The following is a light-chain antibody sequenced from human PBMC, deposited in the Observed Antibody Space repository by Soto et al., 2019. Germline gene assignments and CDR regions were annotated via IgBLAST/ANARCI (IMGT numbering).Light chain of an antibody. V-gene: IGKV3-15*01. CDR2: GAT. J-gene: IGKJ4*01. CDR1: QSVKNN. CDR3: QQHNNWPLT. Sequence: EIVMTQSPGTLSASPGERVTLSCRASQSVKNNLAWYQQKPGQAPRLLIYGATTTATGIAARFRGSGSGTEFTLTISSLQSEDFAVYYCQQHNNWPLTFGGGTKVEIK.